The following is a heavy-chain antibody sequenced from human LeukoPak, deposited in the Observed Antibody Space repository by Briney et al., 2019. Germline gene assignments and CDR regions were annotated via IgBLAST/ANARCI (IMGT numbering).Heavy chain of an antibody. Sequence: SETLSLTCAVSGDSISSGGYSWSWIRQTPGKGLEWIAYIHDSGSTYNNPSLKSRLSISIDTSKNQFSLKLDSVTAADTAVYYCARVVAAAGNNWFDPWGQGTLVTVSS. CDR3: ARVVAAAGNNWFDP. V-gene: IGHV4-30-4*07. J-gene: IGHJ5*02. CDR1: GDSISSGGYS. CDR2: IHDSGST. D-gene: IGHD6-13*01.